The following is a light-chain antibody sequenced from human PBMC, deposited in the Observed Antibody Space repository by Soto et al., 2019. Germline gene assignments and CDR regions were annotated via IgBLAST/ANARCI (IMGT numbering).Light chain of an antibody. CDR3: AAWDDSLSGPV. V-gene: IGLV1-47*02. CDR2: SNN. Sequence: QSVLTQPPSASGTPGQRVTISCSGGSSNVGSNSVYWYQQLPGTAPKLLIYSNNQRPSGVPDRFSGSKSGTSASLAISGLRSEDEADYYCAAWDDSLSGPVFGGGTKVTVL. J-gene: IGLJ3*02. CDR1: SSNVGSNS.